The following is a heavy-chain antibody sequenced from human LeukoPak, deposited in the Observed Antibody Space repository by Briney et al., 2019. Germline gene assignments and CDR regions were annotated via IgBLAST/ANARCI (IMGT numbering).Heavy chain of an antibody. CDR2: INPSGGST. Sequence: GASVKVSCKASGYTFIGYYIHWIRQAPGQGLEWMGIINPSGGSTSYAQKFQGRVTMTRDTSTSTVYMELSSLRSEDTAVYYCARDDGDGYNPYFWGQGTLVTVSS. J-gene: IGHJ4*02. D-gene: IGHD5-24*01. CDR1: GYTFIGYY. V-gene: IGHV1-46*01. CDR3: ARDDGDGYNPYF.